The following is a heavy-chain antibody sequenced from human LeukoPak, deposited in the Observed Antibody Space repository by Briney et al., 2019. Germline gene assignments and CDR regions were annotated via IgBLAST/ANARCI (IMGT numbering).Heavy chain of an antibody. J-gene: IGHJ6*02. CDR1: GFTFDDYA. Sequence: GRSLRLSCAASGFTFDDYAMHWVRQAPGKGLEWVSGISWNSGSIGYADSVKGRFTISRDNAKNSLYLQMNSLRAEDTALYYCAKDGYQPLSAYYGMDVWGQGTTVTVSS. CDR3: AKDGYQPLSAYYGMDV. CDR2: ISWNSGSI. V-gene: IGHV3-9*01. D-gene: IGHD2-2*01.